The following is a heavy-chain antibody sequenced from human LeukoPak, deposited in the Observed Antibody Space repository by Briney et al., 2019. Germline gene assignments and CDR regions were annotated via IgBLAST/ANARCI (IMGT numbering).Heavy chain of an antibody. D-gene: IGHD3-22*01. CDR3: ARDPPYYGDAFDI. V-gene: IGHV4-59*01. CDR2: IYYSGST. J-gene: IGHJ3*02. CDR1: GGSISSYY. Sequence: PSETLSLTCTVSGGSISSYYWSWIRQPPGKGLEWIGYIYYSGSTNYNPSLKSRVTISVDTSKNQFSLKLSSVTAADTAVYYCARDPPYYGDAFDIWGQGTMVTVSS.